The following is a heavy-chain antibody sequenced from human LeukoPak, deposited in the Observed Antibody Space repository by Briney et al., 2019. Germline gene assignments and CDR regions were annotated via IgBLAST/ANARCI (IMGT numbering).Heavy chain of an antibody. CDR3: ARASFYYDSSGYPGYYFDY. CDR1: GYTFTDYY. V-gene: IGHV1-2*02. D-gene: IGHD3-22*01. J-gene: IGHJ4*02. CDR2: INPTSGGT. Sequence: EASVKVSCKASGYTFTDYYMHWVRQAPGQGLEWMGWINPTSGGTNYAQKFQGRVTMTRDTSISTAYMELSRLRSDDTAVYYCARASFYYDSSGYPGYYFDYWGQGTLVTVSS.